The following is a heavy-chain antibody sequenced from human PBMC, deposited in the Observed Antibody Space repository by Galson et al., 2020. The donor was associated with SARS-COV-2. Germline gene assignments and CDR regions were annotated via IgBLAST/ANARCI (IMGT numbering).Heavy chain of an antibody. J-gene: IGHJ2*01. D-gene: IGHD3-22*01. CDR2: ITNLGNGA. V-gene: IGHV3-64D*08. Sequence: GESLKISCSASGFNFSNYGMHWVRQAPGKELKYVSSITNLGNGAYYADSVKARFTISRDNSKNTLYLQMSSLRAEDTAVYYCVRRVIGDSVNQYFDLWGRGTPVTVSS. CDR3: VRRVIGDSVNQYFDL. CDR1: GFNFSNYG.